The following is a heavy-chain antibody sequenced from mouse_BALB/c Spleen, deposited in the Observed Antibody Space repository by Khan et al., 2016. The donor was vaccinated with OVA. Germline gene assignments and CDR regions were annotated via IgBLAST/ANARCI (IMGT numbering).Heavy chain of an antibody. V-gene: IGHV1-18*01. CDR2: VNPSNGDT. CDR1: GYSFTAYY. D-gene: IGHD1-1*02. CDR3: VRVYYFLPY. J-gene: IGHJ3*01. Sequence: VQLKESGPDLVKPGASVKISCKASGYSFTAYYMHWVKESHGKTLECIGRVNPSNGDTTYNQKFRGKAILTVDKSSSTAYMELRRLTSEDSAVYYCVRVYYFLPYWGQGTLVTFSA.